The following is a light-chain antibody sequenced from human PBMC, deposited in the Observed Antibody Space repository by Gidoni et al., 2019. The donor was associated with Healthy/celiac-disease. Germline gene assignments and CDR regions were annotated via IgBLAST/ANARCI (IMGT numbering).Light chain of an antibody. CDR3: QQYNNWPWX. CDR2: GAS. Sequence: EIVMTQSPATLSVSPGERATLSCRASQSVSSNLAWYQQKPGQAPRLLIYGASTRATGIPAWFSGSGSGTEFTLTISSLQSEDFAVYYCQQYNNWPWXXXQGTKVEIK. J-gene: IGKJ1*01. CDR1: QSVSSN. V-gene: IGKV3-15*01.